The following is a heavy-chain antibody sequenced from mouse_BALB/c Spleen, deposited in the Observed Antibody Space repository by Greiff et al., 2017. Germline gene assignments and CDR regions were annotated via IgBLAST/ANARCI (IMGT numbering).Heavy chain of an antibody. D-gene: IGHD1-1*01. CDR2: IDPETGGT. CDR3: TRGDYYGSSEYYLDY. Sequence: QVQLQQSGAELVRPGASVTLSCKASGYTFTDYEMHWVKQTPVHGLEWIGAIDPETGGTAYNQKFKGKATLTADKSSSTAYMELRSLTSEDSAVYYCTRGDYYGSSEYYLDYWGQGTTLTVSS. CDR1: GYTFTDYE. J-gene: IGHJ2*01. V-gene: IGHV1-15*01.